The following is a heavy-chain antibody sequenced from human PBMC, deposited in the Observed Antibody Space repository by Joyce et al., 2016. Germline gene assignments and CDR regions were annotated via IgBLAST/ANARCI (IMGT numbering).Heavy chain of an antibody. J-gene: IGHJ4*02. CDR3: ARATTSAGPAY. CDR1: GDTFTGAY. Sequence: QVQLVQSGAEVKKPGASVKVTCKSSGDTFTGAYIHWVRQAPGQGLEWMGRINPNSGGTDNAQKFQGRVTMTRDTSLSTAYMELSRLRSDDTAVYFCARATTSAGPAYWGQGTLVTVSS. D-gene: IGHD6-13*01. CDR2: INPNSGGT. V-gene: IGHV1-2*06.